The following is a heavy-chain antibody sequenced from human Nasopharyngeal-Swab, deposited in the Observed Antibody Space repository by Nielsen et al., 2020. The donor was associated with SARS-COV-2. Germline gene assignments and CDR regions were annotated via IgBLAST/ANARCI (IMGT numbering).Heavy chain of an antibody. CDR3: ARRRRSPFDY. Sequence: SETLSLTCTVSGGFISNYYWSWIRQSPGKGPEWIGYIYHSGGTYYNPSLKSRVTILVDTSKNQFSLKLSSVTATDTAVYYCARRRRSPFDYWGQGALVTVSS. J-gene: IGHJ4*02. D-gene: IGHD1-26*01. CDR2: IYHSGGT. CDR1: GGFISNYY. V-gene: IGHV4-59*08.